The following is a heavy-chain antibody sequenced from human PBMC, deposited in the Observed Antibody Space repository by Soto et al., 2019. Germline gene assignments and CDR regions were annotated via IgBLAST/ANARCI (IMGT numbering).Heavy chain of an antibody. CDR3: ASSGGGEDY. J-gene: IGHJ4*02. V-gene: IGHV4-4*02. CDR1: GGSISSSHW. Sequence: QVQLQESGPGLVKPSGTLSLSCAVSGGSISSSHWWTWVRQPPGKGLEWIGEIYHSGSTNYNPSRKSRVTISVNTPRNQFPLNLGLVPAGDPAVFYWASSGGGEDYWGQGILVTVSS. D-gene: IGHD3-16*01. CDR2: IYHSGST.